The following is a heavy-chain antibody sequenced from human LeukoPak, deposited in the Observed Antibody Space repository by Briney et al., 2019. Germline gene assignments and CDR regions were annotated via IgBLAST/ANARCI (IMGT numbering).Heavy chain of an antibody. D-gene: IGHD7-27*01. V-gene: IGHV3-53*01. CDR3: ARGWGSFEN. CDR2: LYSGGNT. J-gene: IGHJ4*02. Sequence: GGSLRLSCAASRFSVSTDYMTWVRQAPGKGLEWVSTLYSGGNTYYADSVKGRFTISRDNSKNTLYLEMNSLRAEDTAVYYCARGWGSFENWGQGTLVAVSS. CDR1: RFSVSTDY.